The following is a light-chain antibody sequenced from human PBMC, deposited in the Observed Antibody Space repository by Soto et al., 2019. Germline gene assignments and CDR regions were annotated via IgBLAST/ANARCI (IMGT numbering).Light chain of an antibody. CDR3: GSWDSSLSAYV. Sequence: VLTQPPTVSAAPGQKLTVSCSGMSSRIGGNSVSWYQQLPGTAPKLLIYDDNKRPSGIPDRFSGSKSGTSATLGITGFQTGDEADYYCGSWDSSLSAYVFGTGTKVTVL. V-gene: IGLV1-51*01. CDR2: DDN. CDR1: SSRIGGNS. J-gene: IGLJ1*01.